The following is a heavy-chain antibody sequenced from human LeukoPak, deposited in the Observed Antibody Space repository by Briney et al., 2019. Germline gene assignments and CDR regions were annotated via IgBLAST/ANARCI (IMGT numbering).Heavy chain of an antibody. Sequence: GGSLRLSCAASGFTFSSYAMSWVRQAPGKGLEWVSEIYSDGSTYYAASVKGRFSISRDNSKNTVYLQMNSLRAEDTAVYYCAKDGGSDPDSFDIWGQGTMVTVSS. CDR1: GFTFSSYA. J-gene: IGHJ3*02. CDR3: AKDGGSDPDSFDI. D-gene: IGHD2-15*01. CDR2: IYSDGST. V-gene: IGHV3-23*03.